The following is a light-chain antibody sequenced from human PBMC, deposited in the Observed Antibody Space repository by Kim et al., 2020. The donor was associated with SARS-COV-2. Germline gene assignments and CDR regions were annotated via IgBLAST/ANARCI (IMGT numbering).Light chain of an antibody. CDR2: GAS. Sequence: VSPGERATPSCRASQSVRNNLAWYQQTPGQAPRLRIYGASTRATGIPARFSGSGSGTEFTLIISSLQSEDFAVYYCQQYNNWPPFTFGQGTKLEI. J-gene: IGKJ2*01. CDR3: QQYNNWPPFT. CDR1: QSVRNN. V-gene: IGKV3-15*01.